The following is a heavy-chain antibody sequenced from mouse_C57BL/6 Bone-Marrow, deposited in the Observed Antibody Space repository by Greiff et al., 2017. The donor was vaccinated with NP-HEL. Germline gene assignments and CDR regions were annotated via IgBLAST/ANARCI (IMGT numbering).Heavy chain of an antibody. J-gene: IGHJ1*03. V-gene: IGHV1-22*01. CDR2: INPNNGGT. Sequence: EVQLQQSGPELVKPGASVKMSCKASGYTFTDYNMHWVKQSHGKSLEWIGYINPNNGGTSYNQKFKGKATLTVNKSSSTAYMELRSLTSEESAVYYCARWGRPRYWYFDVWGTGTTVTVSS. CDR3: ARWGRPRYWYFDV. CDR1: GYTFTDYN.